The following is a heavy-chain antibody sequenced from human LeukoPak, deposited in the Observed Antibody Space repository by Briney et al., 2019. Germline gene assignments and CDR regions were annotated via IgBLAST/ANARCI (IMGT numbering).Heavy chain of an antibody. CDR2: IWYDGSNK. Sequence: PGGSLRLSCAASGFTFSSYGMHWVRQAPGKGLEWVAVIWYDGSNKYYADSVKGRFTISRDNSKKTLYLQMNSLRAEDTAVYYYAREVADIVVVPAAVGAKAGYYYYGMDVWGKGTTVTVSS. D-gene: IGHD2-2*01. J-gene: IGHJ6*04. CDR1: GFTFSSYG. CDR3: AREVADIVVVPAAVGAKAGYYYYGMDV. V-gene: IGHV3-33*01.